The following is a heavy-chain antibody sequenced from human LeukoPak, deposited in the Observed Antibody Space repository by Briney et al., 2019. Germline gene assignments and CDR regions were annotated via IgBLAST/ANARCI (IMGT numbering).Heavy chain of an antibody. CDR3: ARELVGRVGYFDY. V-gene: IGHV3-53*01. D-gene: IGHD2-8*02. J-gene: IGHJ4*02. Sequence: GGSLRLSCAASGFTVSSNYMTWVRQAPGKGLEWVSVLYSGGSTYYADSVKGRFTISRDNSKNTLYLQMNSLRAEDTAVYYCARELVGRVGYFDYWGQGTLVTVSS. CDR1: GFTVSSNY. CDR2: LYSGGST.